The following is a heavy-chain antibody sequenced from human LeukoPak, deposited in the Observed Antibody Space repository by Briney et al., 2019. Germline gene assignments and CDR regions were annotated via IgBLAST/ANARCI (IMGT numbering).Heavy chain of an antibody. Sequence: PSEILSLTCTVSGGSISSSSYYWGWIRQTPGKGLEWIGNIYYAGSTYYNPSLKSRVAMSVDTSKNQFSLKLSSVTAADTAVYYCARHVKMSTKKIDYWGQGTLVTVSS. D-gene: IGHD5-24*01. J-gene: IGHJ4*02. CDR3: ARHVKMSTKKIDY. CDR1: GGSISSSSYY. V-gene: IGHV4-39*01. CDR2: IYYAGST.